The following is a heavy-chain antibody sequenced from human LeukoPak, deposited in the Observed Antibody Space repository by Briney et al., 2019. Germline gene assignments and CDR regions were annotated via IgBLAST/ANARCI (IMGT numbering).Heavy chain of an antibody. V-gene: IGHV4-61*02. Sequence: SETLSLTCTVSGGSISSGSYYWSWIRQPAGKGLEWIGRIYTSGSTNYNPSLKSRVTISVDTSKNQFSLKLSSATAADTAVYYCARAISRYFDWSRNPDAFDIWGQGTMVTVSS. CDR1: GGSISSGSYY. CDR2: IYTSGST. CDR3: ARAISRYFDWSRNPDAFDI. D-gene: IGHD3-9*01. J-gene: IGHJ3*02.